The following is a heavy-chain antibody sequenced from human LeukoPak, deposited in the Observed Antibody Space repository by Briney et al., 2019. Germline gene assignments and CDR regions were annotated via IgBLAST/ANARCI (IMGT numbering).Heavy chain of an antibody. D-gene: IGHD2-15*01. CDR2: ISSTGGTT. CDR3: AKNGDRGAYCTGGTCYPYFYYYMDV. Sequence: PGGSLRLSCAASGFMFDDYAMHWVRQAPGKGLEWVSSISSTGGTTYYADSVKGRFTISRDNSKNTLYLQMNSLRAEDTAIYYCAKNGDRGAYCTGGTCYPYFYYYMDVWGKGTTVTI. J-gene: IGHJ6*03. CDR1: GFMFDDYA. V-gene: IGHV3-23*01.